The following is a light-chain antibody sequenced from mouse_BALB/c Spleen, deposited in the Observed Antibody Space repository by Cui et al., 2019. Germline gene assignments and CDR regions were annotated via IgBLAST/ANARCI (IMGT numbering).Light chain of an antibody. Sequence: IVITQSPALISASLWEEITLTSSTSSSVSYMHWYQQKSGTSPKLLIYSTSNLASGVPSRFSGSGSGTFYSLTISSVEAEDAADYYCHQWSSYPWTFGGGTKLEIK. J-gene: IGKJ1*01. CDR1: SSVSY. V-gene: IGKV4-80*01. CDR3: HQWSSYPWT. CDR2: STS.